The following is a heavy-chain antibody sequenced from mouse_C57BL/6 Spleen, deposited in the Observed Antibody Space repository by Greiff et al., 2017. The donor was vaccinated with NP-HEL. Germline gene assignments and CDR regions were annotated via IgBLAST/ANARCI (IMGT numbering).Heavy chain of an antibody. V-gene: IGHV1-69*01. Sequence: VKLQQPGAELVMPGASVKLSCKASGYTFTSYWMHWVKQRPGQGLEWIGEIDPSDSYTNYNQKFKGKSTLTVDKSSSTAYMQLSSLTSEDSAVYYCARSTMVTTDYYAMDYWGQGTSVTVSS. J-gene: IGHJ4*01. CDR3: ARSTMVTTDYYAMDY. CDR1: GYTFTSYW. CDR2: IDPSDSYT. D-gene: IGHD2-2*01.